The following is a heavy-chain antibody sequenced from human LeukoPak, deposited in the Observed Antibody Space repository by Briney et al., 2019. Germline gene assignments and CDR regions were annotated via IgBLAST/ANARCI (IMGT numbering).Heavy chain of an antibody. J-gene: IGHJ4*02. CDR1: GGTFSSYA. V-gene: IGHV1-69*06. D-gene: IGHD5-18*01. CDR3: ARVDTAMVTFDY. CDR2: IIPIFGTA. Sequence: ASVKVSCKASGGTFSSYAISWVRQAPGQGLEWMGGIIPIFGTANYAQKFQGRVTITADKSTSTAYMELSSLRSEDTAVYYCARVDTAMVTFDYWGQGTLVTGSS.